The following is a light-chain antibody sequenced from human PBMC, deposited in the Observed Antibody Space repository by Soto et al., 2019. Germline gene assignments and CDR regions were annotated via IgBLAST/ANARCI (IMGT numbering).Light chain of an antibody. Sequence: QSVLTQPPSASGSPGQSVTISCTGTGSDVGKYDYVSWFQHHPGKAPKLIIYEVSKRPSGVPDRFSGSKSGSTASLTVSGLQTEDDADYYCSSYTSTSTYVFGTGTKVTVL. CDR1: GSDVGKYDY. CDR3: SSYTSTSTYV. J-gene: IGLJ1*01. CDR2: EVS. V-gene: IGLV2-8*01.